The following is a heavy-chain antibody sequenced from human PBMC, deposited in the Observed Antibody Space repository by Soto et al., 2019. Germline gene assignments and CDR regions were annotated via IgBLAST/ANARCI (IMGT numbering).Heavy chain of an antibody. CDR3: ARAPSRITMIVGGGNWFDP. V-gene: IGHV7-4-1*01. CDR2: INTNTGNP. Sequence: QVQLVQSGSELKKPGASVKVSCKASGYTFTSYAMNWVRQAPGQGLEWMGWINTNTGNPTYAQGFTGRFVFSLDTSVSTAYLQICSLKAEDTAVYYCARAPSRITMIVGGGNWFDPWGQGTLVTVSS. CDR1: GYTFTSYA. D-gene: IGHD3-22*01. J-gene: IGHJ5*02.